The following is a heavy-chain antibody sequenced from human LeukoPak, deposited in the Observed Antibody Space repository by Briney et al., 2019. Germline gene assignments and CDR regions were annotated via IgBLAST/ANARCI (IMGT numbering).Heavy chain of an antibody. CDR1: GFTFSTNA. V-gene: IGHV3-30*04. CDR2: ISYDGSAK. Sequence: GGSLRLSCAASGFTFSTNAMHWVRQAPGKGLEWVAVISYDGSAKYYADSVKGRFTISRDNPKNTLYLQMNSLRPEDTAVYYCARDQVAYDFWSGYYLSTTWGQGTLVTVSS. CDR3: ARDQVAYDFWSGYYLSTT. J-gene: IGHJ4*02. D-gene: IGHD3-3*01.